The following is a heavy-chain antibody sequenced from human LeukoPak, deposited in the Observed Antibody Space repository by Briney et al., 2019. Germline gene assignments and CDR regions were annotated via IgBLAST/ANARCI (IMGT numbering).Heavy chain of an antibody. CDR1: GFTFSSYW. CDR3: ANLYDSSGYSILDY. CDR2: ISYDGSNK. Sequence: GGSLRLSCAASGFTFSSYWMSWVRQAPGEGLEWVAVISYDGSNKYYADSVKGRSTISRDNSKNTLYLQMNSLRAEDTAVYYCANLYDSSGYSILDYWGQGTLVTVSS. J-gene: IGHJ4*02. V-gene: IGHV3-30*18. D-gene: IGHD3-22*01.